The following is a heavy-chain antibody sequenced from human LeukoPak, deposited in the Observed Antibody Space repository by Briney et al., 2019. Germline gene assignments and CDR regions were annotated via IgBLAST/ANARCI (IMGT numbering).Heavy chain of an antibody. CDR3: ARDGGLTTVTTD. V-gene: IGHV1-69*04. J-gene: IGHJ4*02. CDR2: IIPILGIA. Sequence: SVKVSCKASGGTFSSYAISWVRQAPRQGLEWMGRIIPILGIANYAQKFQGRVTITADKSTSTAYMELSSLRSEDTAVYYCARDGGLTTVTTDWGQGTLVTVSS. D-gene: IGHD4-17*01. CDR1: GGTFSSYA.